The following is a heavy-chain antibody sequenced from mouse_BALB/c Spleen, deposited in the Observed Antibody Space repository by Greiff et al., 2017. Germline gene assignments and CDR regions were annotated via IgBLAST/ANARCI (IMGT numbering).Heavy chain of an antibody. Sequence: EVKLMESGGGLVKPGGSLKLSCAASGFTFSSYAMSWVRQTPEKRLEWVASISSGGSTYYPDSVKGRFTISRDNARNILYLQMSSLRSEDTAMYYCARGGNYYGSSYYYFDYWGQGTTLTVSS. CDR2: ISSGGST. D-gene: IGHD1-1*01. J-gene: IGHJ2*01. CDR1: GFTFSSYA. CDR3: ARGGNYYGSSYYYFDY. V-gene: IGHV5-6-5*01.